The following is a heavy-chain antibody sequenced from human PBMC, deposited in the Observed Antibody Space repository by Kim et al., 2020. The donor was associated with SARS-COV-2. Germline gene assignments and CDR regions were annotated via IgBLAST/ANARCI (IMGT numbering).Heavy chain of an antibody. D-gene: IGHD1-1*01. CDR1: GGSISSGTYY. J-gene: IGHJ6*02. Sequence: TLSLTCTVSGGSISSGTYYWSWIRQHPGKGLEWIGYVSYSGSTYYNPSLKSRLTISVDTSKNQFSLKVSSVTAADTAVFYCARWADGTLDAMDVWGQGTTVTVSS. CDR2: VSYSGST. CDR3: ARWADGTLDAMDV. V-gene: IGHV4-31*03.